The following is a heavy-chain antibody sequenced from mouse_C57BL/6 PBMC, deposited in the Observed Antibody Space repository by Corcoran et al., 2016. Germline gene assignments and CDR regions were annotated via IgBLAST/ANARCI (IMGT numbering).Heavy chain of an antibody. V-gene: IGHV9-3*01. Sequence: QIELVQSGPELKKPGETVKISCKASGYTFTTYGMCWVKQAPGKGLKWMGWINTYSGVPTYADDFKGRFAFSLETSASTAYLQINNLKNEETATYFCARYYGSSYYFDYLGQGTTLTVSS. CDR2: INTYSGVP. CDR1: GYTFTTYG. D-gene: IGHD1-1*01. J-gene: IGHJ2*01. CDR3: ARYYGSSYYFDY.